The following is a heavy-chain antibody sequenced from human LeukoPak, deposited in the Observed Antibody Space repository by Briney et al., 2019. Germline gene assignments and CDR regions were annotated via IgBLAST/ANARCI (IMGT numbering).Heavy chain of an antibody. J-gene: IGHJ4*01. CDR1: GDSIRSYY. CDR2: IYDTGST. D-gene: IGHD5-12*01. Sequence: PSETLSLTCTVSGDSIRSYYWNWIRRPPGKGLEWIGYIYDTGSTSYNPSLKSRVTISLDTSKSQFSLRLTSVTAADTAVYYCASHGSSGHDPLTWGQGILGPVSS. CDR3: ASHGSSGHDPLT. V-gene: IGHV4-59*08.